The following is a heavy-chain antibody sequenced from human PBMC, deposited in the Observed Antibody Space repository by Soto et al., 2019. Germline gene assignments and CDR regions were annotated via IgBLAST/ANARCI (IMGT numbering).Heavy chain of an antibody. CDR1: GGSISSYY. Sequence: QVQLQESGPGLVKPSETLSLTCTVSGGSISSYYWSWIRQPPGKGLEWIGYIYYSGSTNSNPSLKSRVTISVDTSKNQFSLKLSSVTAADTAVYYCATPTGSYVYFDYWGQGTLVTVSS. V-gene: IGHV4-59*08. J-gene: IGHJ4*02. CDR2: IYYSGST. D-gene: IGHD3-10*01. CDR3: ATPTGSYVYFDY.